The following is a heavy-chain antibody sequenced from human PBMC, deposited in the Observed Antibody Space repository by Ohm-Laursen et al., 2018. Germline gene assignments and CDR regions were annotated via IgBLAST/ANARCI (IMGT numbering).Heavy chain of an antibody. J-gene: IGHJ4*02. V-gene: IGHV3-23*01. Sequence: SLRLSCAAFGFTFSSFSINWVRQAPGKGLEWVSAISGSGGRTYYADSVKGRFTISRDNSKNTVYLQMNSLRAEDTALYYCAKSTREYSGLFDYWGQGTLVTASS. CDR2: ISGSGGRT. CDR1: GFTFSSFS. D-gene: IGHD5-12*01. CDR3: AKSTREYSGLFDY.